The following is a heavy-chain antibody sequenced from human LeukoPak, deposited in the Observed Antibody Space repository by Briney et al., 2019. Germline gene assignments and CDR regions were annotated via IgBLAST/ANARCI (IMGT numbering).Heavy chain of an antibody. V-gene: IGHV1-8*01. D-gene: IGHD6-13*01. Sequence: ASVRVSCTASGYTSTRYDINCVRQATGQGLEWMGWMNPNSGNTGYAQKFQGRVTMTRNTSISTAYMELSSLRSEDTAVYYCARVGSSSWYSRFDPWGQGTLVTVSS. CDR3: ARVGSSSWYSRFDP. J-gene: IGHJ5*02. CDR2: MNPNSGNT. CDR1: GYTSTRYD.